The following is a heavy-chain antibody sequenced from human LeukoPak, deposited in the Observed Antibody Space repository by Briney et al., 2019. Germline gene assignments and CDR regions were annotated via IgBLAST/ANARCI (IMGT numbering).Heavy chain of an antibody. CDR2: ISGSGGRT. J-gene: IGHJ4*02. V-gene: IGHV3-48*01. D-gene: IGHD5-12*01. CDR3: ARDWGYSGYDWLDY. Sequence: PGGSLRLSCAASAFTLNNYGMNWVRQAPGKGLEWVSYISGSGGRTHYADSVKGRFTISRDNAKNTLYLQMNSLRAEDTAGYYCARDWGYSGYDWLDYWGQGTLVTVSS. CDR1: AFTLNNYG.